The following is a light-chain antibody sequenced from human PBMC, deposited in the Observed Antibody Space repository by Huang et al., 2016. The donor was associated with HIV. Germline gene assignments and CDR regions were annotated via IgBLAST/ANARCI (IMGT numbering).Light chain of an antibody. CDR3: QQLNSYPFT. V-gene: IGKV1-9*01. CDR2: AAS. Sequence: IQLTQSPSSLSATVGDRVTITCRASQGISSYLAWYQQKPVKAPKLRIYAASTLHSGVPSRFSGSGSGTDFTLTISRLQPEDFATYYCQQLNSYPFTFGPGTKVDIK. J-gene: IGKJ3*01. CDR1: QGISSY.